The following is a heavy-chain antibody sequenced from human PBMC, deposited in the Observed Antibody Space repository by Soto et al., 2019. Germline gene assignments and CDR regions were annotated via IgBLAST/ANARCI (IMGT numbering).Heavy chain of an antibody. D-gene: IGHD3-3*01. CDR1: GGTFSSYA. Sequence: SVKVSCKASGGTFSSYAISWVRQAPGQGLEWMGGIIPIFGTANYAQKFQGRVTITADESTSTAYMELSSLRSEDTAVYYCARQVRITIFGVVTAYYFDYWGQGTLVTVSS. CDR2: IIPIFGTA. J-gene: IGHJ4*02. CDR3: ARQVRITIFGVVTAYYFDY. V-gene: IGHV1-69*13.